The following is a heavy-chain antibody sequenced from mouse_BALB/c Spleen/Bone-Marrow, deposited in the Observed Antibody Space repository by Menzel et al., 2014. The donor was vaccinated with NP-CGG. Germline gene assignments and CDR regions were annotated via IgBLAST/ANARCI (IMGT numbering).Heavy chain of an antibody. J-gene: IGHJ3*01. D-gene: IGHD1-2*01. CDR2: IDPANGNT. CDR1: GFNIKDTY. V-gene: IGHV14-3*02. CDR3: ATSTAGFAY. Sequence: LVESGAELVKPGASVKSSCTASGFNIKDTYMHWVKQRPEQGLEWIGRIDPANGNTKYDPKFQGKATITADTSSNTAYLQLSSLTSEDTAGYYCATSTAGFAYWGQGTLVTVSA.